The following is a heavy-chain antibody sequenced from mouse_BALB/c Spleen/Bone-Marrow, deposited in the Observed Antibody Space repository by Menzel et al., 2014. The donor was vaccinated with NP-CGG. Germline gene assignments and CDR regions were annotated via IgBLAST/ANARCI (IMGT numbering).Heavy chain of an antibody. V-gene: IGHV14-3*02. D-gene: IGHD2-14*01. CDR2: IDPAYGNT. CDR3: ASYRYGWDIDV. CDR1: GFNITDTS. Sequence: VQLKESGAELVKPGASVKLSCTASGFNITDTSMHWVKQRPAQGLEWIGRIDPAYGNTKYNQKFQGKATITADTSSNTACLQLSSLTSEDTAVYYCASYRYGWDIDVWGAGTSVTVSS. J-gene: IGHJ1*01.